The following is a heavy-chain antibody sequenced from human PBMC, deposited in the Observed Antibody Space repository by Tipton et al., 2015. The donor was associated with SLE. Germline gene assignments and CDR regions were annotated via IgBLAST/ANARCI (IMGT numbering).Heavy chain of an antibody. CDR2: IYTSGST. D-gene: IGHD3-10*01. CDR3: AREVRGVIIEYFDY. Sequence: TLSLTCTVSGDSFKSGSYFWSWIRQLAGKGLAWIGRIYTSGSTNYNPSLKSRVTISVDTSKNQFSLKLTSVTAADTAVYYCAREVRGVIIEYFDYWGQGALVTVSS. V-gene: IGHV4-61*02. J-gene: IGHJ4*02. CDR1: GDSFKSGSYF.